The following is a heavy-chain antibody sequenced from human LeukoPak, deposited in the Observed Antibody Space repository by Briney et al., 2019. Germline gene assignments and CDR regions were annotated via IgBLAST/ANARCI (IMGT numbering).Heavy chain of an antibody. CDR1: GFTFSNYW. CDR2: IKPDGSEK. Sequence: GGSLRLSCSASGFTFSNYWMSWVRQALVKGLAWVANIKPDGSEKYYVDSVKGRSSISRDNVRNALYLQMNSLRVGDTALYYCARGDFWSGDYTDAFDVWGQGTMVTVSS. J-gene: IGHJ3*01. D-gene: IGHD3-3*01. V-gene: IGHV3-7*04. CDR3: ARGDFWSGDYTDAFDV.